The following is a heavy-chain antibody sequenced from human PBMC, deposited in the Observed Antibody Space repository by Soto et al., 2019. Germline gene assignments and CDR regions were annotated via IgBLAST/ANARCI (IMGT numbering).Heavy chain of an antibody. J-gene: IGHJ6*02. CDR2: IYYSGST. CDR1: GGSVSSGSYY. CDR3: AGTLQLWDRYYYYGMDV. V-gene: IGHV4-61*01. D-gene: IGHD5-18*01. Sequence: SETLSLTCTVSGGSVSSGSYYWSWIRQPPGKGLEWIGYIYYSGSTNYNPSLKSRVTISVDTSKNQFSLKLGSVTAADTAVYYCAGTLQLWDRYYYYGMDVWGQGTTVTVSS.